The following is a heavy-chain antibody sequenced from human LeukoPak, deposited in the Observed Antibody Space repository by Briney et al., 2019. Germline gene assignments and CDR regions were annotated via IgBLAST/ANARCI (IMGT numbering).Heavy chain of an antibody. CDR3: AKRESSGKYFDY. J-gene: IGHJ4*02. Sequence: PGGSLRLSCADSGFTLSTYVMSWVRQAPGKGLEWISTISGGGSSTYYADSVKGRFTISRDNSKNTLYLQMNSLRAGDTAVYYCAKRESSGKYFDYWGQGTLVTVSS. CDR1: GFTLSTYV. D-gene: IGHD6-19*01. V-gene: IGHV3-23*01. CDR2: ISGGGSST.